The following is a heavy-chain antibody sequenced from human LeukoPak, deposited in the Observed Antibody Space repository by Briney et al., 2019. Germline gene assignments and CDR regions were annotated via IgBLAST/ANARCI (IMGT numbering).Heavy chain of an antibody. Sequence: PGGSLRLSCVASGFAFSNFAMSWVRQAPGKGLEWVSAMSGSGDGTYYADSVKGRFTISRDNSKNTLYLQMNSLRAEDTAVYYCAKMMGQRLYDYCMDVWGKGTTVTVSS. CDR2: MSGSGDGT. J-gene: IGHJ6*03. CDR1: GFAFSNFA. V-gene: IGHV3-23*01. CDR3: AKMMGQRLYDYCMDV. D-gene: IGHD3-16*01.